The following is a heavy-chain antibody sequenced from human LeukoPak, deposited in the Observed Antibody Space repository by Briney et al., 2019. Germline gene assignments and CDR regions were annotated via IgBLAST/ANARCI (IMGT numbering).Heavy chain of an antibody. Sequence: SETLSLTCTVSGGSISSGSYYWSWIRQPAGKGLEWIGRIYTSGSTNYNPSLKSRVTISVDTSKNQFSLKLSSVTAADTAVYYCARHEGYCSGGSCYHYYYYYMDVWGKGTTVTISS. V-gene: IGHV4-61*02. CDR1: GGSISSGSYY. D-gene: IGHD2-15*01. CDR2: IYTSGST. CDR3: ARHEGYCSGGSCYHYYYYYMDV. J-gene: IGHJ6*03.